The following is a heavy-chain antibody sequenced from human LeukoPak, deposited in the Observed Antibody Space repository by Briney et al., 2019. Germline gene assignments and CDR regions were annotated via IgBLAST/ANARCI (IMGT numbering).Heavy chain of an antibody. V-gene: IGHV3-23*01. CDR1: GFTFSSYA. CDR2: ISGSGGYT. D-gene: IGHD3-22*01. J-gene: IGHJ4*02. Sequence: GGSLRLSCAASGFTFSSYAMSWVRQAPGKGLEWVSAISGSGGYTYYADSVKGRFTISRDNSNNTLYLQMNSLRAEDTAVYSCAKVYYDSSGPPDYWGQGTLVTVSS. CDR3: AKVYYDSSGPPDY.